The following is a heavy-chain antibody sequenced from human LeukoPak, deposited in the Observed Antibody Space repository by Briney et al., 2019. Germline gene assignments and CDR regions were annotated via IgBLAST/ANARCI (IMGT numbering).Heavy chain of an antibody. CDR3: TTEWLQLYAFDI. V-gene: IGHV3-15*01. D-gene: IGHD5-24*01. CDR1: GFTFSNAW. CDR2: IKSKTDGGTT. J-gene: IGHJ3*02. Sequence: MSGGSLRLSCAASGFTFSNAWMSWVRQAPGKGLEWVGRIKSKTDGGTTDYAAPVKGRFTISRDDSKNTLYLQMNSLKTEDTAVYYCTTEWLQLYAFDIWGQGTMVTVSS.